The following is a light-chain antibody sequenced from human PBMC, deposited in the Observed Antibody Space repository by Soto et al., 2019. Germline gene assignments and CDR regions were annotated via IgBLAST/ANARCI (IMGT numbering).Light chain of an antibody. CDR2: GAS. CDR1: QSVSSN. J-gene: IGKJ1*01. Sequence: EIVLTQSPATLSVSPGERATLSCRASQSVSSNLAWYQQKPGQAPRLLIYGASTRATGIPARFSGSGSGTEFTLTISRLEQEDVAVYYCKHDGTSGTFGQVTKG. V-gene: IGKV3-15*01. CDR3: KHDGTSGT.